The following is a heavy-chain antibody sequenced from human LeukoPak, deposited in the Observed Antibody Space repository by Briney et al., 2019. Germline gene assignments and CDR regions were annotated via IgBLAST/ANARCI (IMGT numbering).Heavy chain of an antibody. CDR3: ASLPAAENYFDY. V-gene: IGHV4-34*01. Sequence: SETLSLTCAVYGGSFSGYYWSWIRQPPGKGLEWIGEINHSGSTSYNPSLKSRVTISVDTSKNQFSLKLSSVTAADTAVYYCASLPAAENYFDYWGQGALVTVSS. J-gene: IGHJ4*02. CDR2: INHSGST. D-gene: IGHD2-2*01. CDR1: GGSFSGYY.